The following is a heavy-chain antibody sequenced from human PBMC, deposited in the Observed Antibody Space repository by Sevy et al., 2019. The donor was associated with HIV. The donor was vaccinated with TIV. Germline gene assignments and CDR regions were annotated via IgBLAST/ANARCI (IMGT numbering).Heavy chain of an antibody. CDR2: ISSSGSTI. D-gene: IGHD2-15*01. CDR1: GFTFSDYY. V-gene: IGHV3-11*01. J-gene: IGHJ6*02. Sequence: GVSLRLSCAASGFTFSDYYMSWIRQAPGKGLEWVSYISSSGSTIYYADSVKGRFTISRDNAKNSLYLQMNSLRAEDTAVYYCARSRKTVVVVSMYFYGMDVWGQGTTVTVSS. CDR3: ARSRKTVVVVSMYFYGMDV.